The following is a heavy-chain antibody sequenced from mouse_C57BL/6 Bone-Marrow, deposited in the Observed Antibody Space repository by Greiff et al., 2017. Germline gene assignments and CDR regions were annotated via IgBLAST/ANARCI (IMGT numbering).Heavy chain of an antibody. CDR2: INPGSGGT. V-gene: IGHV1-54*01. CDR1: GYAFTNYL. CDR3: ARHHPYFDY. J-gene: IGHJ2*01. Sequence: QVQLQQSGAELVRPGTSVKVSCKASGYAFTNYLIEWVKQRPGQGLEWIGVINPGSGGTNYNEKFKGKATLTADKSSSTAYMQLSSLTSEDSAVYFCARHHPYFDYWGQGTTRTVSS.